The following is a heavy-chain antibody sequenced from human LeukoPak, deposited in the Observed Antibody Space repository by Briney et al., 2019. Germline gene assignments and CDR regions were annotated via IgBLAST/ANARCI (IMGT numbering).Heavy chain of an antibody. CDR2: IKHDGSEK. V-gene: IGHV3-7*01. Sequence: GGSLRLSCAASGFTFSSYWMSWVRQAPGKGLEWVANIKHDGSEKYYVDSVRGRFTISRDNTKNLLYLQMSSLRAEDTAVYYCATDRGWRTSGYYLYYFEYWGQGTLVTFSS. D-gene: IGHD3-3*01. CDR1: GFTFSSYW. CDR3: ATDRGWRTSGYYLYYFEY. J-gene: IGHJ4*02.